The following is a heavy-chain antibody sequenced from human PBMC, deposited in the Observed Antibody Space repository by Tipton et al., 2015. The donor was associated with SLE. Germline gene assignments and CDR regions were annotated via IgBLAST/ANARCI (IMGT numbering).Heavy chain of an antibody. J-gene: IGHJ2*01. V-gene: IGHV1-69*01. CDR2: IIPIFGAA. D-gene: IGHD6-19*01. Sequence: QSGAEVRKPGSSVKVSCKASGGTFSSYAISWVRQAPGQGLEWMGGIIPIFGAANYAQKFQGRVTITADEPTSTAYMELSSLRSEDTAVYYCARVSSAMGYFDLWGRGTLVTVSS. CDR3: ARVSSAMGYFDL. CDR1: GGTFSSYA.